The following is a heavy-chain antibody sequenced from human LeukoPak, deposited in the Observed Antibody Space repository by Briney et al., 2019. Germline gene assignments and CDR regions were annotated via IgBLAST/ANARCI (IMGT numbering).Heavy chain of an antibody. J-gene: IGHJ4*02. CDR2: ISSGGTP. D-gene: IGHD5-12*01. Sequence: PGGSLRLSCAASGFTVSTNYMSWVRQAPGKGLEWVSVISSGGTPYYADSVKGRFTISRDSSENTLYPQMHSLRAEDTAVYYCARGGAGYAFDYWGQGTLVTVSS. CDR1: GFTVSTNY. V-gene: IGHV3-66*02. CDR3: ARGGAGYAFDY.